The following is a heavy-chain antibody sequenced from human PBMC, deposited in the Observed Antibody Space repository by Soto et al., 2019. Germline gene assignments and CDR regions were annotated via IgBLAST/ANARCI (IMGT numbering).Heavy chain of an antibody. D-gene: IGHD3-10*02. CDR2: IIPIFRSS. J-gene: IGHJ4*02. Sequence: SVKVSCKASGGTFTDYAFSWVRQAPGQGLEWMGGIIPIFRSSNFAQKFQGRLTIFADASAGTAYMELSSLRSDDTAIYYCAKDVGFQQHLFVFDLWGQGTLVTVSS. CDR1: GGTFTDYA. CDR3: AKDVGFQQHLFVFDL. V-gene: IGHV1-69*13.